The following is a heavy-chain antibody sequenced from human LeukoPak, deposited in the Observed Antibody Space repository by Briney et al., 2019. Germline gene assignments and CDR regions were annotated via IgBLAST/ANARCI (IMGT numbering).Heavy chain of an antibody. V-gene: IGHV5-51*01. J-gene: IGHJ6*03. D-gene: IGHD2-15*01. CDR3: ARLRGIVPYYMDV. CDR2: IYPGDSDT. Sequence: GESLKISCKGSGYSFTSYWIGGVGQMPGKGLEGMGIIYPGDSDTRYSPSLQGQVTISADKSITTAYLQWSSLKASDTAMYYCARLRGIVPYYMDVWGKGTTVTISS. CDR1: GYSFTSYW.